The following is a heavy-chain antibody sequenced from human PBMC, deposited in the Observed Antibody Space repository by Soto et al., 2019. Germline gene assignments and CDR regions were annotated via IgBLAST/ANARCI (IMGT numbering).Heavy chain of an antibody. V-gene: IGHV1-46*01. CDR3: ARDKPSSAGY. Sequence: QVQLVQSGTEVKKPGASVKVSCKASGYTFLDFYIHWVRHAPGQGLEWMGFINPSGGGTTYAQQCQGRLTMTRDTSTSTVDMELISLRSEDTAIYYCARDKPSSAGYWGQGTLVT. CDR2: INPSGGGT. J-gene: IGHJ4*02. CDR1: GYTFLDFY. D-gene: IGHD2-15*01.